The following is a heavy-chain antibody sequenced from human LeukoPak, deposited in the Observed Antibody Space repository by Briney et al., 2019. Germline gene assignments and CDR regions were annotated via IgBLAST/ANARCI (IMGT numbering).Heavy chain of an antibody. D-gene: IGHD3-10*01. V-gene: IGHV3-23*01. CDR2: ISSSGGST. CDR3: AKDRDYYGRTYYFDY. CDR1: GFTFSSYA. J-gene: IGHJ4*02. Sequence: PGGSLRLSCAASGFTFSSYAMSWVRQAPGKGLEWVSAISSSGGSTYYADSVKGRFTISRDNSKNTLYLQMNSLRAEDTAVYYCAKDRDYYGRTYYFDYWGQGTLVTVSS.